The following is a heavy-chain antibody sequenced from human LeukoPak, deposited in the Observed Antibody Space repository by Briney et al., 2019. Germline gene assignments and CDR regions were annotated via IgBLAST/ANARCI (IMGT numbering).Heavy chain of an antibody. V-gene: IGHV3-23*01. Sequence: GGALRLSCAASGFTFSSYAMSWVRQAPGKGLEWVSAISGSGGSTYYADSVKGRFTISRDNSKNTLYLQMNSLRAEDTAVYNCAKGLDRHYDILTGYYNPFDYWGQGTLVTVSS. J-gene: IGHJ4*02. D-gene: IGHD3-9*01. CDR2: ISGSGGST. CDR1: GFTFSSYA. CDR3: AKGLDRHYDILTGYYNPFDY.